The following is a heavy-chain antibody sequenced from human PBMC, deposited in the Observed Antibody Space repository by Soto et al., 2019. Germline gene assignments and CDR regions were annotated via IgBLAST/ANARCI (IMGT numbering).Heavy chain of an antibody. CDR1: GGSISSGDYY. CDR2: IYYSGRT. CDR3: ARRVFL. Sequence: PSETLSLTSTVSGGSISSGDYYWSWIRQPPGKGLEWIGYIYYSGRTYYNPSLKSRVTISVDTSNNHFSLKLGSGTAADTAVYNCARRVFLWGQGPLVTVS. D-gene: IGHD3-10*02. J-gene: IGHJ4*02. V-gene: IGHV4-30-4*01.